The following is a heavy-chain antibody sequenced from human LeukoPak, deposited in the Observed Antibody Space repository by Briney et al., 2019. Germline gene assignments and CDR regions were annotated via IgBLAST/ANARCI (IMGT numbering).Heavy chain of an antibody. V-gene: IGHV1-69*13. D-gene: IGHD2-2*02. CDR2: IIPIFGTA. J-gene: IGHJ6*02. CDR3: ARNRYCSSTSCYTGYYYGMDV. Sequence: SVKVSCKASGGTFSSYAISWVRQAPGQGLEWMGGIIPIFGTANYAQKFQGRVTITADESTSTAYMELSSLRSEDTAVYYCARNRYCSSTSCYTGYYYGMDVWGQGTTVTVSS. CDR1: GGTFSSYA.